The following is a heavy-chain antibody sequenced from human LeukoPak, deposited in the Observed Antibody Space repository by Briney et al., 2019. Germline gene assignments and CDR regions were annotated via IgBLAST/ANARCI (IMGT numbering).Heavy chain of an antibody. Sequence: EASVKVSCKASGGTFNSYAITWVRQAPGQGLEWMGGIIPIFGTANYAQKFQGRVTITADKSTSTAYMELSSLRSEDTAVYYCFAVTTDESYFDYWGQGTLVTVSS. D-gene: IGHD4-17*01. V-gene: IGHV1-69*06. CDR2: IIPIFGTA. CDR1: GGTFNSYA. J-gene: IGHJ4*02. CDR3: FAVTTDESYFDY.